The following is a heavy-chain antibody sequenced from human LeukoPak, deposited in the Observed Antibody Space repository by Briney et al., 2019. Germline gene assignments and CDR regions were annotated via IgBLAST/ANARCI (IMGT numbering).Heavy chain of an antibody. Sequence: GGSLRLSCAASGLTFSRYSMSWVRQAPGKGLEWVSSISISSTYIYYADSVKGRFTISRDNAKNSLYLQLNSLRAEDTAVYYCARGSRYDSSGYYPYYFDYWGQGTLVTVSS. D-gene: IGHD3-22*01. CDR2: ISISSTYI. CDR3: ARGSRYDSSGYYPYYFDY. CDR1: GLTFSRYS. J-gene: IGHJ4*02. V-gene: IGHV3-21*01.